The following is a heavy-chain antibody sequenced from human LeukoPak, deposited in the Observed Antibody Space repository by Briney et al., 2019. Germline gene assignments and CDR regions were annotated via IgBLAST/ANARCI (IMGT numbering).Heavy chain of an antibody. CDR3: ARAEQWPLFDY. J-gene: IGHJ4*02. CDR2: IYYSGST. CDR1: GFTFSSYA. D-gene: IGHD6-19*01. V-gene: IGHV4-39*07. Sequence: PGGSLRLSCAASGFTFSSYAMSWVRQPPGKGLEWIGSIYYSGSTYYNPSLKSRVTISVDTSKNQFSLKLSSVTAADTAVYYYARAEQWPLFDYWGQGTLVTVSS.